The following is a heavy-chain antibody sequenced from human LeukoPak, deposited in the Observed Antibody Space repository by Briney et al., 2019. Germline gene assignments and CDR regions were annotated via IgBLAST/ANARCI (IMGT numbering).Heavy chain of an antibody. CDR1: GFTFTSYS. Sequence: GGSLRLSCAASGFTFTSYSMNWVRQAPGKGLEWVSSISSTGTYIYHADSMKGRFTISRDNAKNSLYLQMNSLRAEDTAVYYCARDHYGDYSYDYWGQGTLVTVSS. CDR2: ISSTGTYI. V-gene: IGHV3-21*01. D-gene: IGHD4-17*01. CDR3: ARDHYGDYSYDY. J-gene: IGHJ4*02.